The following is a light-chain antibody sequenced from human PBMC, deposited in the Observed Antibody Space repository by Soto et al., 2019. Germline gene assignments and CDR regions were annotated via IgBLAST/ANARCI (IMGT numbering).Light chain of an antibody. Sequence: EVVLTHAPVTLSLSPGERATLSCRASQSVSSNLAWYQQKPGQAPRLLIYAASNRATGIPDRFSASGSGTDFTLTISRLEPEDFAVYYCQQYGGSAWTFGQGTKVDIK. CDR2: AAS. J-gene: IGKJ1*01. CDR1: QSVSSN. CDR3: QQYGGSAWT. V-gene: IGKV3-20*01.